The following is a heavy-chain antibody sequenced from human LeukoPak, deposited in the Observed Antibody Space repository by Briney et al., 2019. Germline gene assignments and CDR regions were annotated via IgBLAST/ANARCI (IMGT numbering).Heavy chain of an antibody. CDR3: ARANIAAAAGLDY. J-gene: IGHJ4*02. CDR2: ISYDGNNK. Sequence: GGSLRLSCAASGFTFSSYALHWVRQAPGKGLEWVAVISYDGNNKYYADSVKGRFTISRDNSKNTLYLQKNSLRAEDTAVYYCARANIAAAAGLDYWGQGTLVTVSS. V-gene: IGHV3-30-3*01. D-gene: IGHD6-13*01. CDR1: GFTFSSYA.